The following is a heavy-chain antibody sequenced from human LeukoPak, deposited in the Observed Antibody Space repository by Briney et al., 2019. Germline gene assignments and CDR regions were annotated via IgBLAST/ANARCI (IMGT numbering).Heavy chain of an antibody. D-gene: IGHD6-6*01. CDR1: GFTFSSYS. Sequence: GGSLRLSCAASGFTFSSYSMMWVRQAPGKGLEWVSSISGSSSYIYYADSLKGRFTISRDNAKNSLYLQINSLRAGDTALYYCARADSNIAARRIGFDYWGQGTLVTVSS. V-gene: IGHV3-21*01. CDR2: ISGSSSYI. J-gene: IGHJ4*02. CDR3: ARADSNIAARRIGFDY.